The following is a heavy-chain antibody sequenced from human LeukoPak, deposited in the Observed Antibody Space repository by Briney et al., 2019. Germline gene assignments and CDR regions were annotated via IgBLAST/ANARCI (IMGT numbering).Heavy chain of an antibody. D-gene: IGHD6-6*01. CDR1: GYTFTSYS. CDR3: AKDRWRDGSSSFDN. J-gene: IGHJ4*02. CDR2: ISTYNANT. Sequence: ASVKVSCKASGYTFTSYSINWVRQAPGQGPEWLGWISTYNANTNYAKKLHGRVTMTTDTSTRTGYMELRSLRSDDTAVYYCAKDRWRDGSSSFDNWGQGTLVTVSS. V-gene: IGHV1-18*01.